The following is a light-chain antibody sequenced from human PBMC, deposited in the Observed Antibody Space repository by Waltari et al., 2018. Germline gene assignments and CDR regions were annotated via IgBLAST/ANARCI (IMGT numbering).Light chain of an antibody. V-gene: IGLV2-23*02. J-gene: IGLJ2*01. CDR3: SSYAGNRSVV. Sequence: QSALTQPASVSGSPGQSITVSCTGTSSDVGSYNLVSWYQQHPGKDPKLLIFEVSQLPSGISIRFSGSKSVNTASLTVSGLQAEDGAEYYCSSYAGNRSVVFGGGTKLTVL. CDR2: EVS. CDR1: SSDVGSYNL.